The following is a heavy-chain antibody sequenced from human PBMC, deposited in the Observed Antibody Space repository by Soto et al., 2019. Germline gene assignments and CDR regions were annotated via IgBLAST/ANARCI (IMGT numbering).Heavy chain of an antibody. D-gene: IGHD3-22*01. CDR1: GFSLSTYGVS. CDR2: IYWDNDK. Sequence: QITLKESGPTLVKPTQTLTLTCTFSGFSLSTYGVSVGWIRQPPGKALEWLALIYWDNDKYYSPSLKSRLTITNDPSETQVILTMTNMDPVDTATYYCAHRLDSPYYGHGRGSSFDYWGQGTVVTVSS. CDR3: AHRLDSPYYGHGRGSSFDY. J-gene: IGHJ4*02. V-gene: IGHV2-5*02.